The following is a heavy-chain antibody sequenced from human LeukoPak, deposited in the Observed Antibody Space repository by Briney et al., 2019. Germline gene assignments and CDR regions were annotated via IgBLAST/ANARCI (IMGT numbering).Heavy chain of an antibody. V-gene: IGHV1-8*01. CDR1: GYTFTSYD. CDR3: ARMVVTADIGFDP. CDR2: MNPNSGNT. D-gene: IGHD2-21*02. J-gene: IGHJ5*02. Sequence: ASVKVSCKASGYTFTSYDINWVRQATGQGLEWMGWMNPNSGNTGYAQKFQGRVTMTRNTSISTAYMELSSLRSENTAVYYCARMVVTADIGFDPWGQGTLVTVSS.